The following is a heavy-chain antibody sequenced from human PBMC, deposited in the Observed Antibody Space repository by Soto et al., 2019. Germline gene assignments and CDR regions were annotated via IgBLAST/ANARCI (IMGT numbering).Heavy chain of an antibody. CDR3: AREPELGQQLVPFDY. J-gene: IGHJ4*02. CDR2: ISAYNGNT. V-gene: IGHV1-18*01. CDR1: GYTFTSYG. D-gene: IGHD6-13*01. Sequence: QVQLVQSGAEVKKPGASVKVSCKASGYTFTSYGISWVRQAPGQGLEWMGWISAYNGNTNYAQKLQGRVNMTTDTSTSTAYMESRSLRSDDTAVYYCAREPELGQQLVPFDYWGQGTLVTVSS.